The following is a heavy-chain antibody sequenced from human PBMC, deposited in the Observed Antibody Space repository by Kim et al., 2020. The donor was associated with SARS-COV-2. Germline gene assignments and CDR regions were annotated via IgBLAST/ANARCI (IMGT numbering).Heavy chain of an antibody. CDR3: AKDDRAARPEYYFDY. CDR1: GFTFSSYA. D-gene: IGHD6-6*01. J-gene: IGHJ4*02. V-gene: IGHV3-33*06. Sequence: GGSLRLSCAASGFTFSSYAMHWVRQAPGKGLEWVAVIWYDGSNKYYADSVKGRFTISRDNSKNTLYLQMNSLRAEDTAVYYCAKDDRAARPEYYFDYWGPGTLVTVSS. CDR2: IWYDGSNK.